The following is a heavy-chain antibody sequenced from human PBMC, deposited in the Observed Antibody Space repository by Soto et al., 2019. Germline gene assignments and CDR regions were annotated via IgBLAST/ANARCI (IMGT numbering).Heavy chain of an antibody. D-gene: IGHD1-1*01. Sequence: QITLKESGTTLVKPTQTLTLTCTFSGFSPNPSGVGVGWSRQPPGKALEWLALIYWDDDERYSPSLKSRLTISKDTSKNQVVLTMTDMVPVDTATYYCADDIGLNDRFDPWGQGTLVTVSS. CDR1: GFSPNPSGVG. CDR3: ADDIGLNDRFDP. CDR2: IYWDDDE. J-gene: IGHJ5*02. V-gene: IGHV2-5*02.